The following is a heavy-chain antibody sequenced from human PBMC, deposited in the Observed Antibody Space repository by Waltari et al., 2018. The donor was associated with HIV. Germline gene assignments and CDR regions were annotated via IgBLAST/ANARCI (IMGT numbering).Heavy chain of an antibody. D-gene: IGHD3-10*01. Sequence: QLVESGGGVVQPGGSLRLSCAASGFILSNAGMPWVRQAPGKVLEWVAFIRYDGISKYYTESVKGRFTISRDKSKKTVFLQMNSLRPDDTAVYYCAKDLKTMLRGGGLDPWGQGTLVTVSS. CDR2: IRYDGISK. V-gene: IGHV3-30*02. CDR1: GFILSNAG. CDR3: AKDLKTMLRGGGLDP. J-gene: IGHJ5*02.